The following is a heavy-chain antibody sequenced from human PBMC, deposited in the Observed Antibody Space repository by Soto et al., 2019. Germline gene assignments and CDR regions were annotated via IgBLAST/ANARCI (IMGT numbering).Heavy chain of an antibody. CDR1: GGSFSGYY. CDR3: ARDLDGLHDDTSGPFPRPG. J-gene: IGHJ1*01. V-gene: IGHV4-34*11. Sequence: LSLTCAVYGGSFSGYYWSWIRQPPGKGLEWIGYIHSSGSIYYNPSLKSRATMSIDTAGNQFSLKVSSVTVADTAVYYCARDLDGLHDDTSGPFPRPGWGQGTLVTVSS. CDR2: IHSSGSI. D-gene: IGHD3-22*01.